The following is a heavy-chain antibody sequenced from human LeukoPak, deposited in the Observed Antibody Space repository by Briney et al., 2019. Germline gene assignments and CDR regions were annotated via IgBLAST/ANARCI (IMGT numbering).Heavy chain of an antibody. CDR2: MNPNSGNT. CDR1: RYTFTSYD. D-gene: IGHD3-3*01. J-gene: IGHJ5*02. V-gene: IGHV1-8*03. CDR3: ARGPTYYDFWSGKMGFDP. Sequence: ASVKVSCKASRYTFTSYDINWVRQATGQGLEWMGWMNPNSGNTGYAQKSQGRVTITRNTSISTAYMELSSLRSEDTAVYYCARGPTYYDFWSGKMGFDPWGQGTLVTVSS.